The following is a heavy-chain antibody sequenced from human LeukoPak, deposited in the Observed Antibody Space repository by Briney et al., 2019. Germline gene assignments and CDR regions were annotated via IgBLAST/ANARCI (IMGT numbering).Heavy chain of an antibody. Sequence: ASVKVSCKASGYTFTGYYMHWVRQATGQGLEWMGWMNPNSGNTGYAQKFQGRVTITRNTSISTAYMELSSLRSEDTAVYYCAREYYYDSSGYYYDAFDIWGQGTMVTVSS. CDR2: MNPNSGNT. J-gene: IGHJ3*02. CDR3: AREYYYDSSGYYYDAFDI. D-gene: IGHD3-22*01. CDR1: GYTFTGYY. V-gene: IGHV1-8*03.